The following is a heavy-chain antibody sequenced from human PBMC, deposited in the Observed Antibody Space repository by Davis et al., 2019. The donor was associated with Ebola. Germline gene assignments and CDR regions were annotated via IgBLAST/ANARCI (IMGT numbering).Heavy chain of an antibody. Sequence: SVKVSCKASGYTLTDYQMHWVRQAPGQGLEWMGGIIPIFGTANYAQKFQGRVTITADESTSTAYMELSSLRSEDTAVYYCVRAPLWFGDLHYYGMDVWGQGTTVTVSS. D-gene: IGHD3-10*01. CDR3: VRAPLWFGDLHYYGMDV. J-gene: IGHJ6*02. V-gene: IGHV1-69*13. CDR1: GYTLTDYQ. CDR2: IIPIFGTA.